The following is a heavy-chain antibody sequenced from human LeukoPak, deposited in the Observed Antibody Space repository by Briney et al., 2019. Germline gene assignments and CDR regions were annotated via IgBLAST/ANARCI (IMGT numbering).Heavy chain of an antibody. D-gene: IGHD3-10*01. J-gene: IGHJ5*02. CDR3: ARGGSTSYREFLYNWFDP. Sequence: SETLSLTCTVSGGSISSYYWSWIRQPPGKGLEWIGYIYYSGSTNYNPSLKSRVTTSVDTSKNQFSLKLSSVTAADTAVYYCARGGSTSYREFLYNWFDPWGQGTLVTVSS. V-gene: IGHV4-59*01. CDR1: GGSISSYY. CDR2: IYYSGST.